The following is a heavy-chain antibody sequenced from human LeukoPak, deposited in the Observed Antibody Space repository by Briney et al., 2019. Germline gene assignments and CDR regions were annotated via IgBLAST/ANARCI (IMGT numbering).Heavy chain of an antibody. CDR1: GFTFSDHY. V-gene: IGHV3-7*01. CDR3: ARDSGGTWIQLSLGFLDY. J-gene: IGHJ4*02. CDR2: IKQDGSEK. Sequence: PGGSLRLSCAASGFTFSDHYIDWVRQAPGKGLEWVANIKQDGSEKYYVDSVKGRFTISRDNAKNSLYLQMNSLRAEDTAVYYCARDSGGTWIQLSLGFLDYWGQGTLVTVSS. D-gene: IGHD5-18*01.